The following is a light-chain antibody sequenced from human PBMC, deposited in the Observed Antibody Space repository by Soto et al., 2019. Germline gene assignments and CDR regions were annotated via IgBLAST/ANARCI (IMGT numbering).Light chain of an antibody. J-gene: IGLJ1*01. V-gene: IGLV1-51*01. CDR1: SSNIRHNY. CDR2: DND. CDR3: AMWDSNLSGAYV. Sequence: QSAPTHPPSGTAAPGHNVTIFCSGSSSNIRHNYVSSYQQAPGAAPKLVIYDNDKRPSGIRDRYTGSKSGPSATLDITGRPTGDEAEHFAAMWDSNLSGAYVFGTGTKVTVL.